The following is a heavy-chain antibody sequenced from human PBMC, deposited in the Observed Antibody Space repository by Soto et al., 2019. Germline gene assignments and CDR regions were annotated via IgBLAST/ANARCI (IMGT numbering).Heavy chain of an antibody. CDR2: SYPGDSDT. J-gene: IGHJ6*02. CDR3: ARQKIGYSFDYMLNYCYGMDV. D-gene: IGHD5-18*01. V-gene: IGHV5-51*01. CDR1: GYSFTSYW. Sequence: GESLKISCKGSGYSFTSYWIGWVRQLPGKGLEWRGVSYPGDSDTRYSPSIPLQATISADKSIITAYLQGSSLNASDTAMYYRARQKIGYSFDYMLNYCYGMDVWGQGTAVTVSS.